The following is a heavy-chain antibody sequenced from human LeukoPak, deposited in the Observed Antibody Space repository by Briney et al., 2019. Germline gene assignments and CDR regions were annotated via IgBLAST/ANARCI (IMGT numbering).Heavy chain of an antibody. CDR2: IYPGDSDT. CDR3: AGHGDWEDGYSELPKNWFDP. Sequence: GESLKISCKGSGYSFTSYWICWVRQMPGKGLEWMGIIYPGDSDTRYSPSFQGQVTISADKSISTAYLQWSSLKASDTAMYYCAGHGDWEDGYSELPKNWFDPWGQGTLVTVSS. J-gene: IGHJ5*02. V-gene: IGHV5-51*01. CDR1: GYSFTSYW. D-gene: IGHD5-24*01.